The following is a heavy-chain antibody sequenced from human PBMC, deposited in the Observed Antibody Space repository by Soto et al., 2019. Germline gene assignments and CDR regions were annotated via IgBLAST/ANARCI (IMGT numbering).Heavy chain of an antibody. CDR2: INHSGST. Sequence: SETLSLTCAVYGGSFSGYYWSWIRQPPGKGLEWIGEINHSGSTNYNPALKSRVTISVDTSKNQFSLKLSSVTAADTAVYYCARVAIFGVVNHHGLTFGDPPYYYYYGMDVWGQGTTVTVSS. J-gene: IGHJ6*02. V-gene: IGHV4-34*01. D-gene: IGHD3-3*01. CDR3: ARVAIFGVVNHHGLTFGDPPYYYYYGMDV. CDR1: GGSFSGYY.